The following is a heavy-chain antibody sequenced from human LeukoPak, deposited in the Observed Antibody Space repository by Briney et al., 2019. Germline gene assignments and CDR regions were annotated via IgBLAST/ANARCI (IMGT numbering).Heavy chain of an antibody. J-gene: IGHJ6*02. CDR2: ISSSGDTT. V-gene: IGHV3-23*01. CDR3: VKDETHVLLWFGEIHVMDV. Sequence: PGGSLRLSCAPSGIAFSRKDMTWVRQAPGKGLEWVSTISSSGDTTYYADSVKGRFTISRDNSNNMLYLQMNSLRAEDTAVYYCVKDETHVLLWFGEIHVMDVWGQGTTVTVSS. D-gene: IGHD3-10*01. CDR1: GIAFSRKD.